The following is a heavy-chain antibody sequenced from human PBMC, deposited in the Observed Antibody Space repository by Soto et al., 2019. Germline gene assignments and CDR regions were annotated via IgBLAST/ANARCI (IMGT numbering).Heavy chain of an antibody. CDR2: ISSRSSHI. D-gene: IGHD3-16*02. CDR1: GFTFSSHS. Sequence: PGGSLRLSCAASGFTFSSHSMNWVRQAPGKGLEWVSSISSRSSHIYYVDSVKGRFTISRDNAKNSLYLQMNSLRVEDTALYYCARDRVMTFGEIIVVGTNLDVWGQGTTVTVSS. V-gene: IGHV3-21*01. CDR3: ARDRVMTFGEIIVVGTNLDV. J-gene: IGHJ6*02.